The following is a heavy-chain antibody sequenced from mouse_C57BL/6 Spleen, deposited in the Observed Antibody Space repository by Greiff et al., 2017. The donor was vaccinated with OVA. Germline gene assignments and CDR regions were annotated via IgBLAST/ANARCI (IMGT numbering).Heavy chain of an antibody. J-gene: IGHJ2*01. CDR2: INPTNGGT. CDR3: GRPLNGTGNVGC. Sequence: EVQLQQSGPELVKPGASVKLSCKASGYTFTDYYMHWVKQSHGQSLEWIGYINPTNGGTNYNQKFKGKATLTVHKSSSTAYMELRSLTSEDSAVYYCGRPLNGTGNVGCRGKGTTLTVS. V-gene: IGHV1-22*01. CDR1: GYTFTDYY. D-gene: IGHD4-1*01.